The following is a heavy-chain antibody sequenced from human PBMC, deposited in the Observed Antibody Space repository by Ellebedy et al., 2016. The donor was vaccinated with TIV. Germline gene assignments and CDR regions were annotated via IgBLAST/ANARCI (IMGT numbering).Heavy chain of an antibody. D-gene: IGHD3-10*01. CDR3: ANRGGKTVSGTYEYNFDN. V-gene: IGHV3-23*01. CDR1: GLTFSDYP. Sequence: GESLKISCAASGLTFSDYPMSWVRQAPGKGLEWVASISYNSGSTFYADSVKGRFTISSDNSKNTLYLQMSSLRVEDTAVYYCANRGGKTVSGTYEYNFDNWGQGTLVTVSS. CDR2: ISYNSGST. J-gene: IGHJ4*02.